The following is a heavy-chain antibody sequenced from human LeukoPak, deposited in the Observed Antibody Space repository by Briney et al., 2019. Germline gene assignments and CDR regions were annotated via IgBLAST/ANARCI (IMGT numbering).Heavy chain of an antibody. CDR2: ISYDGSNK. D-gene: IGHD2-2*01. J-gene: IGHJ4*02. CDR1: GFTFSSYA. V-gene: IGHV3-30-3*01. CDR3: AREPAGQFDY. Sequence: GGSLRLSCAASGFTFSSYAMHWVRQAPGKGLEWVAVISYDGSNKYYADSVKGRFTIFRDNSKNTLYLQMNSLRAEDTAVYYCAREPAGQFDYWGQGTLVTVSS.